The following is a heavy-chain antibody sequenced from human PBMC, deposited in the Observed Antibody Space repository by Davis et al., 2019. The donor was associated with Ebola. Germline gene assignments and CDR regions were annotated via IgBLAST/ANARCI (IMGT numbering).Heavy chain of an antibody. D-gene: IGHD3-22*01. Sequence: MPSETLSLTCTVSGAPITSGGYYWSWIRQLPGKGLEWIGYISYSGNTHYNPSLESRVTISVGASENQFSLKLRSVTAADTAVYYCARDYYDSSGYYGALMNWGQGTLVTVSS. CDR3: ARDYYDSSGYYGALMN. J-gene: IGHJ4*02. CDR2: ISYSGNT. V-gene: IGHV4-31*03. CDR1: GAPITSGGYY.